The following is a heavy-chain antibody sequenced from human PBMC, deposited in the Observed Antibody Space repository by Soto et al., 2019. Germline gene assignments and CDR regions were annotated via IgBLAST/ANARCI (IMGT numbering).Heavy chain of an antibody. D-gene: IGHD5-12*01. CDR1: GGSFSGYY. Sequence: QVQLQQWGAGLLKPSETLSLTCAVYGGSFSGYYWSWIRQPPGKGLEWIGEINHSGSTNYNPSLKSRVTISVDTSKNQFSLKLSSVTAADTAVYYCARCSSGYAWAPFDYWGQGTLVTVSS. CDR3: ARCSSGYAWAPFDY. J-gene: IGHJ4*02. V-gene: IGHV4-34*01. CDR2: INHSGST.